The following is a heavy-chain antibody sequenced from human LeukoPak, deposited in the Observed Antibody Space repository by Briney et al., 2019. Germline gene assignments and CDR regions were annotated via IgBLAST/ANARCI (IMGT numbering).Heavy chain of an antibody. CDR3: AREQYYYGLGGYLDAFDI. Sequence: GGPLRLSCSASVFPFSSYAMHWVPQAPGRGLEWVAVISYDGSNKYFADSVKGRLPISRDNSKNTLYLQMNSLRAEDTAVYYCAREQYYYGLGGYLDAFDIWGQGTMVTVSS. CDR2: ISYDGSNK. D-gene: IGHD3-10*01. V-gene: IGHV3-30-3*01. CDR1: VFPFSSYA. J-gene: IGHJ3*02.